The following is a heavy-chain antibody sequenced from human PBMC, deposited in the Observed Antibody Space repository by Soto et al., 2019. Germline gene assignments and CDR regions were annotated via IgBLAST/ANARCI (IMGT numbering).Heavy chain of an antibody. CDR3: AREGSYSAYNFAHGIQLWSFDF. D-gene: IGHD5-12*01. V-gene: IGHV4-4*07. CDR2: IFSSGST. Sequence: PSETLSLTGTVSGGSINTFYCSWVRQPAGKGLEWIGRIFSSGSTSFNPSLESRVAMSVDTSKNHFSLNLSSVTAADMAVYYCAREGSYSAYNFAHGIQLWSFDFWGQGALVTVSS. J-gene: IGHJ4*02. CDR1: GGSINTFY.